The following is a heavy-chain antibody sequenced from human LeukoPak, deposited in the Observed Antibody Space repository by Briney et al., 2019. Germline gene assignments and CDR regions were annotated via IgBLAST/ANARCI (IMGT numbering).Heavy chain of an antibody. J-gene: IGHJ3*02. CDR1: GGSISSGSYY. CDR3: ARDPRITIFGVVDDAFDI. D-gene: IGHD3-3*01. CDR2: IYTSGST. V-gene: IGHV4-61*02. Sequence: TLSLTCTVSGGSISSGSYYWSWIRQPAGKGLEWIGRIYTSGSTNYNPSLKSRVTISVDTSKNQFSLKLSSVTAADTAVYYCARDPRITIFGVVDDAFDIWGQGTMVTVSS.